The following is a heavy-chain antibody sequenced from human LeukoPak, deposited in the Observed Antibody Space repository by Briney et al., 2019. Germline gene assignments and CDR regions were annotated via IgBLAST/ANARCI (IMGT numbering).Heavy chain of an antibody. CDR2: IIPIFGTA. CDR3: AGEVGATGVSWLDY. Sequence: ASVKVSCKASGGTFSSYAISWVRQAPGQGLEWMGGIIPIFGTANYAQKFQGRVTITADESTSTAYMELSSLRSEDTAVYYCAGEVGATGVSWLDYWGQGTLVTVSS. J-gene: IGHJ4*02. CDR1: GGTFSSYA. V-gene: IGHV1-69*13. D-gene: IGHD1-26*01.